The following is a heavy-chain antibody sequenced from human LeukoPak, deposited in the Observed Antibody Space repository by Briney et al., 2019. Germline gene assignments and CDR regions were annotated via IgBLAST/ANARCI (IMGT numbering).Heavy chain of an antibody. J-gene: IGHJ4*02. CDR2: ISSSSSYI. D-gene: IGHD2-15*01. CDR3: ARDGLLEDIVVVVAATFDY. Sequence: PGGSLRLSCAASGFTFSSYSMNWVRQAPGKGLEWVSSISSSSSYIYYADSVKGRFTISRDNAKNSLYLQMNSLRAEDTAVYYCARDGLLEDIVVVVAATFDYWGQGTLVTVSS. CDR1: GFTFSSYS. V-gene: IGHV3-21*01.